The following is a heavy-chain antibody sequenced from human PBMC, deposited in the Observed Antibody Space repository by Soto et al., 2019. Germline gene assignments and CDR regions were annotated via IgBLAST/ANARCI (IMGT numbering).Heavy chain of an antibody. V-gene: IGHV3-23*01. Sequence: GGSLRLSCAASGFTFSSYAMSWVRQAPGKGLEWVSAISGSGGTTYYADSVKGRFTISRDNSKNTLYLQMNSLRAEDTAVYYCASPPSGYNSYYFDYWGQGTLVTVSS. CDR2: ISGSGGTT. CDR3: ASPPSGYNSYYFDY. D-gene: IGHD5-12*01. J-gene: IGHJ4*02. CDR1: GFTFSSYA.